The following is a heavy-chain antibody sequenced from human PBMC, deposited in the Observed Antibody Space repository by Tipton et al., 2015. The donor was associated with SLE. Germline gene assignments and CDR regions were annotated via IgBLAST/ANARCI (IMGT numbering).Heavy chain of an antibody. J-gene: IGHJ6*03. CDR1: GFTFSDSY. Sequence: SLRLSCVGSGFTFSDSYMCWIRQAPGKGLEWVSGISWNSGTVDYADSVKGRFTISRDNAKNSLYLQMNSLRAEDTALYYCAKAGSWGGDYYYYMDVWGKGTTVTVSS. CDR2: ISWNSGTV. V-gene: IGHV3-9*01. CDR3: AKAGSWGGDYYYYMDV. D-gene: IGHD3-10*01.